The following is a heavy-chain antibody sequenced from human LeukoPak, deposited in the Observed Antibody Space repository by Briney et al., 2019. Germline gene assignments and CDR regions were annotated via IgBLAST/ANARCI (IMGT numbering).Heavy chain of an antibody. D-gene: IGHD3-9*01. J-gene: IGHJ4*02. V-gene: IGHV3-30-3*01. CDR3: AREQDDILTGYHEFDY. CDR2: ISYDGSKI. Sequence: GGSLRLSCAASGFTFSSYPLHWVRQAPGKGLEWVTLISYDGSKIYYADSVKGRFTISRDNSKNRLYLQMNSLRVEDTAVYYCAREQDDILTGYHEFDYWGQGTLVTVSS. CDR1: GFTFSSYP.